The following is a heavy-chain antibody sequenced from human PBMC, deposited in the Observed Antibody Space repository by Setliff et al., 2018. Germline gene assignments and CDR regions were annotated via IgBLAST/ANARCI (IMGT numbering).Heavy chain of an antibody. CDR3: ARLGRNNSAPPGDY. Sequence: GESLKLSCKASGYSFPSYWIGWVRQVPGKGLEWMGITYPGDSHTRYSPSFQGQATISADKSILTAFLQWTYLKASDSAMYYCARLGRNNSAPPGDYWGQGTLVTVS. CDR1: GYSFPSYW. CDR2: TYPGDSHT. J-gene: IGHJ4*02. V-gene: IGHV5-51*01. D-gene: IGHD6-25*01.